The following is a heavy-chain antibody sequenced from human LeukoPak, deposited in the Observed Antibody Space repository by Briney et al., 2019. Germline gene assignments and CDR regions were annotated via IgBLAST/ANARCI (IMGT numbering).Heavy chain of an antibody. CDR1: GFALSSYS. CDR2: ISSSGNNI. J-gene: IGHJ4*02. Sequence: PGGSLRVSCAASGFALSSYSINWVRQIPGKGLEWLSHISSSGNNIYYADSVRGRFTISRDNAKNSLYLQMNNLRAEDTAVYYCSTAKFDNWGQGTLVTVSS. V-gene: IGHV3-48*01. CDR3: STAKFDN.